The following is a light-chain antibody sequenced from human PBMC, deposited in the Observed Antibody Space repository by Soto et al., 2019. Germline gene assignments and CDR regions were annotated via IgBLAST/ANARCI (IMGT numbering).Light chain of an antibody. CDR1: QSVSSSY. V-gene: IGKV3-20*01. CDR2: DAS. CDR3: QQYGSSPIT. J-gene: IGKJ5*01. Sequence: EIVLTQSPGTLSLSPGERSTLSCRASQSVSSSYLAWYQQKPGLAPRXXIYDASSRATGIPDRFSGSGSGTDLTITISRLEPEDFEVYDGQQYGSSPITFGQGTRLEI.